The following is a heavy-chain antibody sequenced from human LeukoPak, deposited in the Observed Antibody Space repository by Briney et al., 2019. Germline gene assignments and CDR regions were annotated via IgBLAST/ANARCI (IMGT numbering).Heavy chain of an antibody. Sequence: GASVKVSCKASGYTFTGYYMHWVRQAPGQGLEWMGWINPNSGGTNYAQKFQGRVTMTRDTSISTAFMELSRLRSDDTAVYYCARDLGCTSTSCYAFDYWGHGTLVTVSS. V-gene: IGHV1-2*02. CDR2: INPNSGGT. CDR3: ARDLGCTSTSCYAFDY. CDR1: GYTFTGYY. J-gene: IGHJ4*01. D-gene: IGHD2-2*01.